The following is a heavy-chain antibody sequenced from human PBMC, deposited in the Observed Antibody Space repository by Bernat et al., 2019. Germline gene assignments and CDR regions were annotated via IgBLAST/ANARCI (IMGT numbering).Heavy chain of an antibody. CDR1: GFTFSTYS. Sequence: EVQLVESGGGLVQPGGSLRLSCAASGFTFSTYSMNWVHQAPGKGLEWISCISSSSSTIYYADSVKGRFTISRDNAKNSLYLQMNSLRDEDTAVYYCGREAWFDPWGQGTLVTVSS. CDR2: ISSSSSTI. CDR3: GREAWFDP. J-gene: IGHJ5*02. V-gene: IGHV3-48*02.